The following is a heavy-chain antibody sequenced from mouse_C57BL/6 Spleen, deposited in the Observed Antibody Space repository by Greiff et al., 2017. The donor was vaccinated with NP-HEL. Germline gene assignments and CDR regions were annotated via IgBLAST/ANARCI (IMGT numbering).Heavy chain of an antibody. J-gene: IGHJ4*01. CDR3: ARDSSGYDYDAMDY. D-gene: IGHD3-2*02. Sequence: VQLQQSGAELVKPGASVKLSCKASGYTFTSYWMQWVKQRPGQGLEWIGEIDPSDSYTNYNQKFKGKATLTVDTSSSTAYMQLSSLTSEDSAVYYCARDSSGYDYDAMDYWGQGTSVTVSS. CDR2: IDPSDSYT. V-gene: IGHV1-50*01. CDR1: GYTFTSYW.